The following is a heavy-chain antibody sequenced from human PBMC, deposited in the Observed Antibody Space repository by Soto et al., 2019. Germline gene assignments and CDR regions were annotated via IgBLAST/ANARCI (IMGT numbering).Heavy chain of an antibody. J-gene: IGHJ4*02. CDR3: ARGRYGDY. Sequence: QGHLVQSGAEVKKPGASVKVSCKGSGYAFTTYGITWVRQAPGQGLEWMGWISAHNGNTNYAQKLQGRFTVTRDTSTSTAYMELRSLRSDDTAVYYWARGRYGDYWGQGALFTVSS. CDR2: ISAHNGNT. CDR1: GYAFTTYG. D-gene: IGHD1-1*01. V-gene: IGHV1-18*01.